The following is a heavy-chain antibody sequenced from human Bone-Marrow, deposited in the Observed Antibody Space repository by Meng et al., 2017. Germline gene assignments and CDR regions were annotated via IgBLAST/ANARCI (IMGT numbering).Heavy chain of an antibody. Sequence: SGPTLVKPTQTLTLTCTFSGLSLTAGGVGVGRIRQPTGKALEWLAVIYWDDDKRYRPSLKSRLAITKDASRNQVVLTMTNLDPVDTAAYYCARRLADYPSTGYCDYFDYWGQGNLVTVSS. D-gene: IGHD3-22*01. CDR3: ARRLADYPSTGYCDYFDY. CDR2: IYWDDDK. J-gene: IGHJ4*02. CDR1: GLSLTAGGVG. V-gene: IGHV2-5*02.